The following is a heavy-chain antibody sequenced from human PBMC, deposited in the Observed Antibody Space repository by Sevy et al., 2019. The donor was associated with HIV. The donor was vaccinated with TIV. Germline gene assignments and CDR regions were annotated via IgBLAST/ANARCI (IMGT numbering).Heavy chain of an antibody. CDR1: GGSISSLNYY. CDR2: ISYSGRT. CDR3: ARANAYLASDAFDI. Sequence: SETLSLTCTVSGGSISSLNYYWSWIRQHPGKGLEWIGYISYSGRTYYNPSLKSRVTLSVDTSKNQFSLKLSSVTAADTAVYYCARANAYLASDAFDIWGQGTLVTVSS. V-gene: IGHV4-31*03. D-gene: IGHD1-26*01. J-gene: IGHJ3*02.